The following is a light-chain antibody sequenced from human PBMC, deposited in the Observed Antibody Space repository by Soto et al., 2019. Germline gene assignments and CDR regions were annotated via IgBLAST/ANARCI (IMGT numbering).Light chain of an antibody. J-gene: IGLJ1*01. CDR1: SSNIASNT. V-gene: IGLV1-44*01. Sequence: QPPSVSEAPGQRVTVSCSGSSSNIASNTVNWYQQLPGTAPKLLIYSNDQRPSGVPDRFSASKSGTSASLAISGLQSEDEADYYCASWDDSLNGHVFGTGTKVTVL. CDR3: ASWDDSLNGHV. CDR2: SND.